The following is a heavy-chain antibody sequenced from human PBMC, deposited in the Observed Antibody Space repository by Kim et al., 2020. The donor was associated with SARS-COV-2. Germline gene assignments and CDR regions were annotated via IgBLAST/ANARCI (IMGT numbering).Heavy chain of an antibody. D-gene: IGHD6-6*01. Sequence: GGSLRLSCAASGFTFSSYGMHWVRQAPGKGLEWVAVIWYDGSNKYYADSVKGRFTISRDNSKNTLYLQMNSLRAEDTAVYYCASERGYSSSSWGIFDYWGQGTLVPVSS. CDR2: IWYDGSNK. V-gene: IGHV3-33*01. CDR3: ASERGYSSSSWGIFDY. J-gene: IGHJ4*02. CDR1: GFTFSSYG.